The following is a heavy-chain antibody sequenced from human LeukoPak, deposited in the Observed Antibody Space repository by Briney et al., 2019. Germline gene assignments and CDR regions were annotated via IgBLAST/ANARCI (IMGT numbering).Heavy chain of an antibody. Sequence: SETLSLTCAVYGGSFSGYYWSWIRQPPGKGLEWIGEINHSGSTNYNPSLKSRVTISVDTSKNQFSLKLSSVTAADTAVYYCARVVSGSIAARPYYYYYYMDVWGKGTTVTVSS. CDR3: ARVVSGSIAARPYYYYYYMDV. CDR1: GGSFSGYY. CDR2: INHSGST. D-gene: IGHD6-6*01. J-gene: IGHJ6*03. V-gene: IGHV4-34*01.